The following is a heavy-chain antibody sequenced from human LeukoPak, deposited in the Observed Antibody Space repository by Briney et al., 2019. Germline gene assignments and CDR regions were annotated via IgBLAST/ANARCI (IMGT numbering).Heavy chain of an antibody. CDR1: GFIFSTYG. V-gene: IGHV3-23*01. J-gene: IGHJ4*02. Sequence: GGSLRLSCEASGFIFSTYGMTWVRQAPGKGLEWVSGISGSGGNTYYADSVKGRFTISRDNSKNTLYLQMNSLRAEDTAVYYCAKDRGYWGQGTLVTVSS. CDR2: ISGSGGNT. CDR3: AKDRGY.